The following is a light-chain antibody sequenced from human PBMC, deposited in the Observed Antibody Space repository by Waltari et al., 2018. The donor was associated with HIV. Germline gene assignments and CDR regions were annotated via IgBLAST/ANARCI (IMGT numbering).Light chain of an antibody. CDR2: GNN. V-gene: IGLV1-47*01. CDR3: AAWDDGLSGVI. CDR1: LSHIGRTA. Sequence: QPVLSQAPSASGAPGQRIVISCSGDLSHIGRTAVSWYPHSPGRAPRLLIDGNNERPSEVPDRFSGSKSGSSASLAISGLQSEDEGDYFCAAWDDGLSGVIFGGGTRLTV. J-gene: IGLJ2*01.